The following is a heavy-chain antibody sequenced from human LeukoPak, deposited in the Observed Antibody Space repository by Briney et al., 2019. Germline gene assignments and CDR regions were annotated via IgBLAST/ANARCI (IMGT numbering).Heavy chain of an antibody. CDR2: IGTAGDT. Sequence: GGSLRLSCAASGFTFSSYDMHWVRQATGKGLEWVSAIGTAGDTYYPGSVKGRFTISRENAKNSLYLQMNSLRAGDTAVYYCARGGHTWFGELTPRNYYYYGMDVWGQGTTVTVSS. V-gene: IGHV3-13*01. D-gene: IGHD3-10*01. J-gene: IGHJ6*02. CDR3: ARGGHTWFGELTPRNYYYYGMDV. CDR1: GFTFSSYD.